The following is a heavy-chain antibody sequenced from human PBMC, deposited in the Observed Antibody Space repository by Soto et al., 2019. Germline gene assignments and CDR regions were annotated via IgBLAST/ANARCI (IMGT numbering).Heavy chain of an antibody. V-gene: IGHV3-23*01. CDR2: ISGTGGST. D-gene: IGHD6-19*01. CDR3: AKMKGYSSGWTDY. J-gene: IGHJ4*02. Sequence: EVQLLESGGGLVQPGGSLRLSCAASGFTFSSYAMSWVRQAPGKGLEWVSAISGTGGSTYYAVSVKGRFTITRANSKNTLYLQMNSLRAEDTAVYYCAKMKGYSSGWTDYWGQGTLLTVSS. CDR1: GFTFSSYA.